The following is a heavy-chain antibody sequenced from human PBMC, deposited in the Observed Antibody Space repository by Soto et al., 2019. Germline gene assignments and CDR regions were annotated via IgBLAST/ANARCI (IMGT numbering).Heavy chain of an antibody. D-gene: IGHD3-10*01. CDR3: AAAGVTMVRGVTNDHYYYSYGMDV. V-gene: IGHV5-51*01. CDR1: GYSFTSYW. Sequence: PGESLKISCKGSGYSFTSYWIGWVRQMPGKGLEWMGIIYPGDSDTRYSPSFQGQVTISADKFISTAYLQWSSLKASDTAMYYCAAAGVTMVRGVTNDHYYYSYGMDVWGQGTTVTVSS. CDR2: IYPGDSDT. J-gene: IGHJ6*02.